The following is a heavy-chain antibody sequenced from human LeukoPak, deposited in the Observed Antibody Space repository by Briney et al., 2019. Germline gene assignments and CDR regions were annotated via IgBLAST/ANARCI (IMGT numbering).Heavy chain of an antibody. CDR1: GFTFGSYA. CDR2: SLPSGGGP. CDR3: AKTITPFTTNWDNSPGAFDV. D-gene: IGHD1/OR15-1a*01. V-gene: IGHV3-23*01. Sequence: PGGSLRLSCATSGFTFGSYAMNWVRQAPGRGLEWVASLPSGGGPSYAASVKGRFTVSRDNSKNTLYLQMNSLRADDTAVYYCAKTITPFTTNWDNSPGAFDVWGQGTVVTVSS. J-gene: IGHJ3*01.